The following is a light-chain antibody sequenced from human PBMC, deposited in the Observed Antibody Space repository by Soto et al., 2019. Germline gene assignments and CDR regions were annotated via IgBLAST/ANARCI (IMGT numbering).Light chain of an antibody. CDR3: QQYNNWPPLYT. CDR1: QNVSSN. Sequence: EIVMTQSPASLSVPPGERATLSCRASQNVSSNLAWYQQKPGQAPRLLIYGASTRATGIPARCSGSGSGKEYTLTISSLHSEDFAVDYCQQYNNWPPLYTFGQGTKVDI. CDR2: GAS. V-gene: IGKV3-15*01. J-gene: IGKJ2*01.